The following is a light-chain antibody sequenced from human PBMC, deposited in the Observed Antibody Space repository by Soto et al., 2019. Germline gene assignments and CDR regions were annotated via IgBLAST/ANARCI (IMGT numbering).Light chain of an antibody. CDR1: QRVSRTY. CDR3: QQYSSSGT. J-gene: IGKJ1*01. Sequence: EIVLTHPPRTLSLSPGGRATLSSTAPQRVSRTYFAWYTQKHGDAPTLLTSGAPNRAPGIHNLCSGRWCRAYFPLTIRRLPHEDFVDYYCQQYSSSGTFGQGTKVDIK. V-gene: IGKV3-20*01. CDR2: GAP.